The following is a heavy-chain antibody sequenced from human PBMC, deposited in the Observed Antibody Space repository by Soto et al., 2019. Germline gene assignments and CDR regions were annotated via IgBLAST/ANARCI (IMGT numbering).Heavy chain of an antibody. J-gene: IGHJ4*02. CDR3: ARDSLDYSSSSGFDY. D-gene: IGHD6-6*01. Sequence: PGGSLRLSCAASGFTFSSYGMHWVRQAPGKGLEWVAVIWYDGSNKYYADSVKDRFTISRDNSRNTLYLQMNSLRAEDTAVYYCARDSLDYSSSSGFDYWRQGTLATVSS. CDR1: GFTFSSYG. V-gene: IGHV3-33*01. CDR2: IWYDGSNK.